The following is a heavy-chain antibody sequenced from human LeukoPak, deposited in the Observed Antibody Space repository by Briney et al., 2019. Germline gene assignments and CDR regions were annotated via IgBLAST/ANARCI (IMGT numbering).Heavy chain of an antibody. Sequence: SETLSLTCTVSGGSISSYYWSWIRQPPGKGLEGSGYIYYSGSTNYNPSLKSRVTISVDTSKNQFSLKLSSVTAADTAVYYCARRSYSSGWSFWFDPWGQGTLVTVSS. J-gene: IGHJ5*02. CDR3: ARRSYSSGWSFWFDP. V-gene: IGHV4-59*08. CDR2: IYYSGST. CDR1: GGSISSYY. D-gene: IGHD6-19*01.